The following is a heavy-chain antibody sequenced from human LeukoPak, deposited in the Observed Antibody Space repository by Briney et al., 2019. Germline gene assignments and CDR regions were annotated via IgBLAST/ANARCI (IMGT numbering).Heavy chain of an antibody. CDR1: GFTFSSYG. CDR3: ARSGREATEIDY. V-gene: IGHV3-33*01. D-gene: IGHD1-1*01. Sequence: GRSLRLSCAASGFTFSSYGMHWVRQAPGKGLEWVAVIWYDGSNKYYADSVKGRITISRDNAQNSLYLQMNSLRVEDTAVYYCARSGREATEIDYWGQGTLVTVSS. J-gene: IGHJ4*02. CDR2: IWYDGSNK.